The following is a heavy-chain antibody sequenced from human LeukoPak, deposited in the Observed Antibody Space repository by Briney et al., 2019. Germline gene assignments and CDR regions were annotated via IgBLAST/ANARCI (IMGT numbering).Heavy chain of an antibody. V-gene: IGHV1-2*02. CDR2: INPNSGAT. J-gene: IGHJ4*02. CDR3: AWGPISSGPFDY. Sequence: ASVKVSCKVSGYTFTDYYMHWVQQAPGQGLEWMGWINPNSGATNYAQKFQGRVTMTRDTSISTAYMELIRLRSDDTAVYYCAWGPISSGPFDYWGQGTLVTVSS. D-gene: IGHD3-22*01. CDR1: GYTFTDYY.